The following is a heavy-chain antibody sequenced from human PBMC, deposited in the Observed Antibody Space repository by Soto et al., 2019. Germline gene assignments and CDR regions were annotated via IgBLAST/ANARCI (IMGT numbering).Heavy chain of an antibody. D-gene: IGHD2-8*01. CDR1: GVSISGYY. Sequence: SSETLSLTCTVSGVSISGYYWHWMRQPPGKGLEWIGYIYYSGSTNYNPSFKSRVAISVDTSKNQFSLRLSFVTAADTAAYYCTKVSSGWFDPWGQGTLVTVSS. CDR2: IYYSGST. J-gene: IGHJ5*02. V-gene: IGHV4-59*08. CDR3: TKVSSGWFDP.